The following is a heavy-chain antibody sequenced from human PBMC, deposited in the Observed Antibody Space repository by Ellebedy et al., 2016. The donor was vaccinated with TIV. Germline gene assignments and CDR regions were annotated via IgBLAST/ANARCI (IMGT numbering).Heavy chain of an antibody. CDR3: ARAPDRNNRFDP. CDR2: INPNSGGT. CDR1: GYTFTDYY. V-gene: IGHV1-2*04. D-gene: IGHD1-14*01. J-gene: IGHJ5*02. Sequence: AASVTVSCKASGYTFTDYYMHWVRQAPGQGLAWMGWINPNSGGTNYAQKFQVWVTMTRDTSISTAYMALSRLRSDDTAVYYCARAPDRNNRFDPWGQGTLVTVSS.